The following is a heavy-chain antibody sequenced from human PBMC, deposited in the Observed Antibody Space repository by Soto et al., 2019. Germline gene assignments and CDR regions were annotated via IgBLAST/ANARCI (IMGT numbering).Heavy chain of an antibody. V-gene: IGHV3-23*01. CDR3: ARRMSGDYGYYFDY. CDR2: ISDSGSAT. CDR1: GFTFSNYA. Sequence: GGSLRLSCAASGFTFSNYAMSWVRQTPGKGLQWVSAISDSGSATYYADSVKGRFTISRDNSDNTVSLQMNSLRAEDTALYYCARRMSGDYGYYFDYWGQGTLVTVSS. J-gene: IGHJ4*02. D-gene: IGHD4-17*01.